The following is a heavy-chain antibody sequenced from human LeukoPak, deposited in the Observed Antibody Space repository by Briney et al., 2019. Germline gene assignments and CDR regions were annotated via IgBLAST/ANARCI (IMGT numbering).Heavy chain of an antibody. CDR2: IYYSGST. CDR1: GGSISSYY. V-gene: IGHV4-59*01. D-gene: IGHD2-21*02. CDR3: AREMTAINPGDDAFDI. Sequence: SETLSLTCTVSGGSISSYYWSWIRQPPGKGLEWIGYIYYSGSTNHNPSLKSRVTISVDTSKNQFSLKLSSVTAADTAVYYCAREMTAINPGDDAFDIWGQGTMVTVSS. J-gene: IGHJ3*02.